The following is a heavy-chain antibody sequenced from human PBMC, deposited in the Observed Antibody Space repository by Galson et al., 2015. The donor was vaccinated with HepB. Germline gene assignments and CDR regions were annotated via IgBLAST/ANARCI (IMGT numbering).Heavy chain of an antibody. J-gene: IGHJ4*02. CDR1: GGTFSSYT. CDR2: IIPILGIA. V-gene: IGHV1-69*02. D-gene: IGHD3-10*01. Sequence: SVKVSCKASGGTFSSYTISRVRQAPGQGLEWMGRIIPILGIANYAQKFQGRVTITADKSTSTAYMELSSLRPEDTAVYYCARGFGSGSGVDYWGQGTLVTVSS. CDR3: ARGFGSGSGVDY.